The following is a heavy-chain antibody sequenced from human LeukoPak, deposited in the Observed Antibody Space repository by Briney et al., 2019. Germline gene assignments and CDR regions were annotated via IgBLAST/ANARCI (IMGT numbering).Heavy chain of an antibody. CDR2: IIPIFGTA. D-gene: IGHD3-3*01. Sequence: SVKVSCKASGGTFSSYAIGWVRQAPGQGLEWMGGIIPIFGTANYAQKFQGRVTITTDESTSTAYMELSSLRSEDTAVYYCAREGTIFGVVRGYMDVWGKGTTVTVSS. J-gene: IGHJ6*03. CDR3: AREGTIFGVVRGYMDV. CDR1: GGTFSSYA. V-gene: IGHV1-69*05.